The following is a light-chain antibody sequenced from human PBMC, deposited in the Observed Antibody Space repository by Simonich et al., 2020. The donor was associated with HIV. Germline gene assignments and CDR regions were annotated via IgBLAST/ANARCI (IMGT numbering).Light chain of an antibody. J-gene: IGKJ1*01. CDR3: QQYNNWPQT. CDR1: QSVNIN. V-gene: IGKV3-15*01. CDR2: GAS. Sequence: EIVMTQSPATLSVSPGERATLSCRASQSVNINLAWYQQKPGQAPRLLIYGASTRATGIPARFSGSGSGTEFTLTISSLQSEDFAVYYCQQYNNWPQTFVQGTKVEIK.